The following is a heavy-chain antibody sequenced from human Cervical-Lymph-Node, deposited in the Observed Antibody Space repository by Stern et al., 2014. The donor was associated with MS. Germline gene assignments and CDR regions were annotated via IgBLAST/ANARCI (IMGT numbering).Heavy chain of an antibody. V-gene: IGHV3-21*01. D-gene: IGHD4-11*01. CDR2: ISTTSTYI. J-gene: IGHJ4*02. CDR1: GFIFSAYS. Sequence: EDQLVESGGGLVKPGESLRLSCAASGFIFSAYSMTWVRQAPGKGLEWVATISTTSTYIYYADSVMGRFTISRYSAKNSLYLQMNSLRAEDTALYYCVRSYSDYFDYWGQGTLVTVSS. CDR3: VRSYSDYFDY.